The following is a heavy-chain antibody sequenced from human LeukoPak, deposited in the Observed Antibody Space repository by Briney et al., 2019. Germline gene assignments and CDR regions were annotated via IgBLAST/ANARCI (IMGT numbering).Heavy chain of an antibody. CDR2: IRYDGSNK. J-gene: IGHJ4*02. CDR1: GFTFSSYG. CDR3: AKASYSSSWYFDGDFDY. D-gene: IGHD6-13*01. V-gene: IGHV3-30*02. Sequence: PGGSLRLSCAASGFTFSSYGMHWVRQAPGKGLEWVAFIRYDGSNKYYADSVKGRFTISSDNSKNTLYLQMNSLRAEDTAVYYCAKASYSSSWYFDGDFDYWGQGTLVTVSS.